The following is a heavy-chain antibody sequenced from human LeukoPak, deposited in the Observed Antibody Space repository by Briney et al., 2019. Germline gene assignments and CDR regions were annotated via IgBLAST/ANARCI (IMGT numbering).Heavy chain of an antibody. D-gene: IGHD3-10*01. V-gene: IGHV3-9*01. Sequence: GGSLRLSCAASGFTFDDYAIHWVRQAPGKGLEWVSGISWNSGSIVYADSVKGRFIISRDNSKNTVYLQMNSLRAEDTAVYYCARVIGVVRADYYFDYWGQGTLVAVSS. CDR3: ARVIGVVRADYYFDY. J-gene: IGHJ4*02. CDR2: ISWNSGSI. CDR1: GFTFDDYA.